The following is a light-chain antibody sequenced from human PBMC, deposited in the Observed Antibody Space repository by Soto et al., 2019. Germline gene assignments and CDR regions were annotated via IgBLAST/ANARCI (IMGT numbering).Light chain of an antibody. Sequence: EIVLTQSPGTLSLSPGERATLSCRASQSLSSSYLAWYQQKPGQAPRLLIYGASSRATGVPDRFSGSGSGTDFTLTISSLEPEDFAVYYCQQYSSSPHTFGQGTRLEIK. CDR2: GAS. CDR3: QQYSSSPHT. J-gene: IGKJ2*01. V-gene: IGKV3-20*01. CDR1: QSLSSSY.